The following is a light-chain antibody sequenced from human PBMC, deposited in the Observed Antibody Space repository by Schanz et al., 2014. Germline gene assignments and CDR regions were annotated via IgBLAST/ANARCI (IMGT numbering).Light chain of an antibody. CDR3: HQYGISPFT. Sequence: EIVLTQSPGTLSLSPGERATLSCRASQSVHINYLAWHQQKPGQAPRLLIYGTSIRATGIPDSFSGSGSGTDFTLTISRLEPEDFAVYYCHQYGISPFTFGPGTKVDIK. J-gene: IGKJ3*01. CDR1: QSVHINY. V-gene: IGKV3-20*01. CDR2: GTS.